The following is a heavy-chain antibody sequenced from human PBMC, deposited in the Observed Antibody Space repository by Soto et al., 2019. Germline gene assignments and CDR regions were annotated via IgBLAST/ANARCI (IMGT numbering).Heavy chain of an antibody. CDR3: ARVTYDSSGYYLGFDY. J-gene: IGHJ4*02. CDR1: GGSFSGYY. D-gene: IGHD3-22*01. Sequence: QVQLQQWGAGLLKPSETLSLTCAVYGGSFSGYYWSWIRQPPGKGLEWIGEINHSGSTNYNPSLKSRVTISVDTSKNQFSLKLSSVTAADTAVYYCARVTYDSSGYYLGFDYCGQGTLVTVSS. CDR2: INHSGST. V-gene: IGHV4-34*01.